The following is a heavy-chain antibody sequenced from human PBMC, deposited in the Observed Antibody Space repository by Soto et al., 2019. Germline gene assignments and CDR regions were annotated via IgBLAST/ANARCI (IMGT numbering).Heavy chain of an antibody. J-gene: IGHJ6*02. Sequence: GASVKVSCKASGYTFISYGISWVRQAPGQGLEWMGWISANNGNTNYAQKFQGRVTMTTDTSTSTANMGLRSLRSDDTAVYYCARVIDYGDHYYYGMDVWGQGTTVTVSS. D-gene: IGHD4-17*01. V-gene: IGHV1-18*01. CDR1: GYTFISYG. CDR3: ARVIDYGDHYYYGMDV. CDR2: ISANNGNT.